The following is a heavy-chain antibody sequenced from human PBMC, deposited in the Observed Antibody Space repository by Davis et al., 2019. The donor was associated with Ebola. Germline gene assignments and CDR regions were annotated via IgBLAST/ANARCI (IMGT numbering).Heavy chain of an antibody. V-gene: IGHV3-23*01. D-gene: IGHD4-17*01. J-gene: IGHJ5*02. CDR1: GFTFSSFA. CDR2: ISGSGGST. CDR3: VRDRLRADR. Sequence: GESLKISCAASGFTFSSFAMSWVRQAPGKGLEWVSGISGSGGSTYYADSVKGRFTVSRDISKNTLYLQMNSLRAEDTAVYYCVRDRLRADRWGQGTQVSVSS.